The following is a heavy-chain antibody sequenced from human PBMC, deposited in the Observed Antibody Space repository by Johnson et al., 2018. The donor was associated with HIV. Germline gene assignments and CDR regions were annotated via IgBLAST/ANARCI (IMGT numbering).Heavy chain of an antibody. V-gene: IGHV3-33*05. Sequence: QVQLVESGGGVVQPGGSLRLSCAASGFTFSSYAMDWVRQAPGKGLEWVAVISYDGSEKYYVDSVKGRFTISRDNAKNSVYLQMKSLRAEDTAVYYCARRSGYAFDIWGQGTMVTVSS. D-gene: IGHD5-24*01. J-gene: IGHJ3*02. CDR1: GFTFSSYA. CDR2: ISYDGSEK. CDR3: ARRSGYAFDI.